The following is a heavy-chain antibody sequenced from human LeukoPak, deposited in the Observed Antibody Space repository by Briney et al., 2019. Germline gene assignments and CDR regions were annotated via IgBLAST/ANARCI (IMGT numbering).Heavy chain of an antibody. CDR1: GGSFSGYY. CDR3: ALEYSSSLHAFDI. Sequence: SETLSLTCAVYGGSFSGYYWSWIRQPPGKGLEWIGYIYHSGSTYYNPSLKSRVTISVDRSKNQFSLKLSSVTAADTAVYYCALEYSSSLHAFDIWGQGTMVTVSS. CDR2: IYHSGST. J-gene: IGHJ3*02. D-gene: IGHD6-6*01. V-gene: IGHV4-34*01.